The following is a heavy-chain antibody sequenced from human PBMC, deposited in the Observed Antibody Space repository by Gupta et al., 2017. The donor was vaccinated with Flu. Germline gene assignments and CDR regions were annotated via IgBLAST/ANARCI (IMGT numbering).Heavy chain of an antibody. D-gene: IGHD6-19*01. CDR1: GFTFRNNY. V-gene: IGHV3-7*01. J-gene: IGHJ4*02. CDR3: ARAEWLVHRYCDF. CDR2: INPDGSAT. Sequence: EVQLVESGGGLVQPGGSLRFPCAASGFTFRNNYMNWVRQTPGKGLEWVASINPDGSATSYVDSVRGRFTLSRDNTENSIYLQMNSLTAEDTAVYYCARAEWLVHRYCDFWGQGALVTVSS.